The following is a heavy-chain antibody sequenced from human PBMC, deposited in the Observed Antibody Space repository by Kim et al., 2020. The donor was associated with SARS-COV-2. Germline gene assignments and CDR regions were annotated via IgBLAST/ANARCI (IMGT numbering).Heavy chain of an antibody. Sequence: TSYADSVKGRFTISRDNAKNTLYLQMNSLRAEDTAVYYCARGGSKRVDPWGQGTLVTVSS. J-gene: IGHJ5*02. V-gene: IGHV3-74*01. D-gene: IGHD3-10*01. CDR3: ARGGSKRVDP. CDR2: T.